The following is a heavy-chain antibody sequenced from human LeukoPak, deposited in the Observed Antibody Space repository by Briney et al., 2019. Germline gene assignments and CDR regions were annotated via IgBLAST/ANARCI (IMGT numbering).Heavy chain of an antibody. CDR2: FHPEDGET. CDR1: GGTFSSYA. D-gene: IGHD3-22*01. V-gene: IGHV1-24*01. J-gene: IGHJ4*02. CDR3: ATQGGARYHYESSGYYYEFDY. Sequence: ASVKVSCKASGGTFSSYAISWVRQAPGKGLEWMGGFHPEDGETIYAQKFQGRVTVTEDTSTDTAYMELSSLRSEDTAVYYCATQGGARYHYESSGYYYEFDYWGKGTLVTVSS.